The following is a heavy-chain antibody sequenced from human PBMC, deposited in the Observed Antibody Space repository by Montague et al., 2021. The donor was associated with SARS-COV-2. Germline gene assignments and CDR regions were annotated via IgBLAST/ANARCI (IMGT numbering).Heavy chain of an antibody. CDR3: ARAHLGHYYYGMDV. CDR1: GFTFSTYA. J-gene: IGHJ6*02. D-gene: IGHD3-10*01. CDR2: ISYDGSNK. V-gene: IGHV3-30-3*01. Sequence: SLRLSCAASGFTFSTYAMYWVRQAPGKGLEWVAVISYDGSNKYYADSVKGRFIISRDNSKNTLYLQMNSLRAEDTAVYYCARAHLGHYYYGMDVWGQGTTVTVSS.